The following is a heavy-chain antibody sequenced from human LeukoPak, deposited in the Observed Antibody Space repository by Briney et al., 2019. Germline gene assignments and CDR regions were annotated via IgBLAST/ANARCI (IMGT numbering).Heavy chain of an antibody. D-gene: IGHD1-26*01. CDR1: GFTFSTCA. CDR3: ARDSGHAAWWFDP. Sequence: GGSLRLSCAASGFTFSTCAINWVRQAPGKGLEWVSAISGSGSKTFYADSVKGRFTISRDNAKNSLYLQMNSLRAEDTAVYYCARDSGHAAWWFDPWGQGTLVTVSS. V-gene: IGHV3-23*01. J-gene: IGHJ5*02. CDR2: ISGSGSKT.